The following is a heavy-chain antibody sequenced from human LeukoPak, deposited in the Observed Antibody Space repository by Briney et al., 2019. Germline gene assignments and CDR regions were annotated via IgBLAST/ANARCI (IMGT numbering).Heavy chain of an antibody. CDR1: GYSFTSYY. D-gene: IGHD1-26*01. Sequence: ASVKVSCKASGYSFTSYYMHWVRQAPGQGLEWMGFINPSGSSAAYAHTSTDYIELTSLTSDDTAVYYCARDNSVGETAWWFDPWGQGTLVTVSS. V-gene: IGHV1-46*01. J-gene: IGHJ5*02. CDR2: INPSGSSA. CDR3: ARDNSVGETAWWFDP.